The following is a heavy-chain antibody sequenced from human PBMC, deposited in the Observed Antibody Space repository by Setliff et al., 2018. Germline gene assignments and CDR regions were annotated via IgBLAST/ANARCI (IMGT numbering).Heavy chain of an antibody. D-gene: IGHD2-21*02. V-gene: IGHV4-4*02. Sequence: SETLSLTCTVSGASINSLSWWSWVRQPPGKGLEWIGEIYHDGNDKYTPSVHYSPSLKSRVTISIDKSNNQFSLKLTSMTAADTAVYYCARGGVTAVWDLTDWGQGTLVTVSS. J-gene: IGHJ4*02. CDR3: ARGGVTAVWDLTD. CDR2: IYHDGND. CDR1: GASINSLSW.